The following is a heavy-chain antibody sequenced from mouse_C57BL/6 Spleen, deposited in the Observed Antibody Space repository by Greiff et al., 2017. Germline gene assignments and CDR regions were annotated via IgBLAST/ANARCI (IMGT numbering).Heavy chain of an antibody. V-gene: IGHV1-50*01. CDR2: IDPSDSYT. Sequence: QVQLKQPGAELVKPGASVKLSCSASGYTFTSYWMQWVKQRPGQGLEWIGEIDPSDSYTNYNQNFKGKATLTVDTSSSTAFMQLSSLTSEDSAVEYCASTYQDRNDWGQGTTLTVSS. CDR3: ASTYQDRND. J-gene: IGHJ2*01. D-gene: IGHD5-1*01. CDR1: GYTFTSYW.